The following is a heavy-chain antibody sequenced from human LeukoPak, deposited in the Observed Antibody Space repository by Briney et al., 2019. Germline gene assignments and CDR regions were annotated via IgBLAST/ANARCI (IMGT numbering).Heavy chain of an antibody. CDR1: GFTFSSYG. CDR2: ISYDGSNK. V-gene: IGHV3-30*03. D-gene: IGHD1-26*01. J-gene: IGHJ4*02. Sequence: GGSLRLSCAASGFTFSSYGMHRVRQAPGKGLEWVAVISYDGSNKYYADSVKGRFTISRDNSKNTLYLQMNSLRAEDTAVYYCARGSGSYAFDYWGQGTLVTVSS. CDR3: ARGSGSYAFDY.